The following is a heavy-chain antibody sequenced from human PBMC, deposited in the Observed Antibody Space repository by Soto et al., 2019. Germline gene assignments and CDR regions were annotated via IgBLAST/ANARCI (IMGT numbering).Heavy chain of an antibody. D-gene: IGHD1-20*01. CDR1: GYTFTSYG. Sequence: GASVKVSCKASGYTFTSYGISWVRQAPGQGLEWMGWISAYNGNTNYAQKLQGRVTMTTDTSTSTAYMELRSLRSDDTAVYYCARDLPRATITGTSWTTDYWGQGTLVTVSS. CDR3: ARDLPRATITGTSWTTDY. J-gene: IGHJ4*02. V-gene: IGHV1-18*01. CDR2: ISAYNGNT.